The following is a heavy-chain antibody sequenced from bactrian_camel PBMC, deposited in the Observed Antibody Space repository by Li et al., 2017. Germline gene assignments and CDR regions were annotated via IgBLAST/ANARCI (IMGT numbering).Heavy chain of an antibody. J-gene: IGHJ4*01. Sequence: HVQLVESGGGSVQAGGSLRLSCAASGRIISTNCMGWSRQAPGKGLEWVATFWGDGGSANYADSVKGRFTISRDNAKNTVYLQMNSLKPEDTAMYYCATGDYWGQGTQVTVS. CDR2: FWGDGGSA. V-gene: IGHV3-2*01. CDR3: ATGDY. CDR1: GRIISTNC.